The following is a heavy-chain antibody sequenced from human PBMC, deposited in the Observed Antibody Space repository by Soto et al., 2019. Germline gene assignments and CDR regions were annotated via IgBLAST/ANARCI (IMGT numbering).Heavy chain of an antibody. J-gene: IGHJ6*02. Sequence: QVQLVQSGAEVKKPGSSVKVSCKASGGTFGSYAISWVRQAPGQGLEWMGGIIPISGTANYAQKFQGRVTIAADESTSTAYMELSSLRSEDTAVYYCARSQGSSTSLEIYYYYYYGMEVWGQGTTVTVSS. CDR2: IIPISGTA. CDR1: GGTFGSYA. V-gene: IGHV1-69*01. D-gene: IGHD2-2*01. CDR3: ARSQGSSTSLEIYYYYYYGMEV.